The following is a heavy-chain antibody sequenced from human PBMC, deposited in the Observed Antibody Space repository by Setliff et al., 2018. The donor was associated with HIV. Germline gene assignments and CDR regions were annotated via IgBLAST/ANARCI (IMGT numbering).Heavy chain of an antibody. Sequence: SETLSLTCAVYGGSFSGYYWSWIRQPPGKGLEWIGEINHSASTYYNPALKSRVTISVDTSKNQFSLRLTSVTAADTAVYFCARVETTVTSRLDYWGQGTLVTVSS. CDR1: GGSFSGYY. V-gene: IGHV4-34*01. J-gene: IGHJ4*02. CDR3: ARVETTVTSRLDY. D-gene: IGHD4-17*01. CDR2: INHSAST.